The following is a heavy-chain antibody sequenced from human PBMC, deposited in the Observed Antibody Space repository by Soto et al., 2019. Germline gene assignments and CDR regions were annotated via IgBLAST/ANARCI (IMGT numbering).Heavy chain of an antibody. CDR3: ARGVSAGVDH. V-gene: IGHV1-8*01. CDR2: MQPSTGRT. CDR1: GYSFTSFD. J-gene: IGHJ4*02. Sequence: GASVKVSCKASGYSFTSFDINWVRQTAGQGLEWMGWMQPSTGRTGYAQKFQGRVTMTRDTSINTAYMELTTLTSDDTAFYYCARGVSAGVDHWGQGTLVTVSS. D-gene: IGHD1-26*01.